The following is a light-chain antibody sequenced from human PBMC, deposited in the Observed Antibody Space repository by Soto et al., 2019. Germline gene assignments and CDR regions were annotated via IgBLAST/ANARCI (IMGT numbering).Light chain of an antibody. CDR2: EVN. CDR1: SSDVGGYNY. V-gene: IGLV2-8*01. Sequence: QPVLTQPPSASGSPGQSVTISCTGTSSDVGGYNYIAWYQHHPGKAPKLIIYEVNRRPSGVPDRFSGSKSGNTASLTVSGLQAEDEADYYCTSYAGSNNRGVFGSGTKLTVL. CDR3: TSYAGSNNRGV. J-gene: IGLJ1*01.